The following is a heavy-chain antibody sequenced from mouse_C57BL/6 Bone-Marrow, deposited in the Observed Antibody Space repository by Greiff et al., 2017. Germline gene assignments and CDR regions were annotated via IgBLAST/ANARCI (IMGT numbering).Heavy chain of an antibody. CDR2: IYPRSGNT. V-gene: IGHV1-81*01. CDR1: GYTFTSYG. CDR3: AGGSYYSIGGVDY. J-gene: IGHJ2*01. Sequence: QVHVKQSGAELARPGASVKLSCKASGYTFTSYGISWVKQRTGQGLEWIGEIYPRSGNTYYNEKFKGKATLTADKSSSTAYMELRSLTSEDSAVYFCAGGSYYSIGGVDYWGQGTTLTVSS. D-gene: IGHD2-5*01.